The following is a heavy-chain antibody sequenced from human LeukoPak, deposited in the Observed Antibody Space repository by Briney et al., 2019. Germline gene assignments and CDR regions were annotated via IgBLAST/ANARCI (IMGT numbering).Heavy chain of an antibody. V-gene: IGHV4-34*01. D-gene: IGHD3-10*01. J-gene: IGHJ4*02. CDR2: INHSGST. Sequence: SETLSLTCAVYGGSFSGYYWSWIRQPPGKGLEWIGEINHSGSTNYNPSLKSRVTISVDTSKNQFSLKLSSVTAVDTAVYYCARGRTELFYWGQGTLVTVSS. CDR3: ARGRTELFY. CDR1: GGSFSGYY.